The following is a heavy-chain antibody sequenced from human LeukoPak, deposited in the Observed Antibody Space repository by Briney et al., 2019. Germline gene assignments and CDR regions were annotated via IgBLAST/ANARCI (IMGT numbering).Heavy chain of an antibody. CDR3: ARATMVRGVFSYFDY. CDR2: ISSSSSDI. J-gene: IGHJ4*02. CDR1: GFTSSSYS. Sequence: PGGSLRRSCAASGFTSSSYSMSWVRQAPGKGLEWVSSISSSSSDIYYADSVKGRFTISRDNAKNSLYLQMNSLRAVDTAVYYCARATMVRGVFSYFDYWGQGTLVTVSS. V-gene: IGHV3-21*01. D-gene: IGHD3-10*01.